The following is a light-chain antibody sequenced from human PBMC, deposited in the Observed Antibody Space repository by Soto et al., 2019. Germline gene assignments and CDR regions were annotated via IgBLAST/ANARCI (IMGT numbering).Light chain of an antibody. CDR2: AAS. Sequence: DIQLTQSPSSVSASVGDTVTITCRASQDISDYLAWFQQKPGQAPRSLIFAASRLQGGVPSKFSGRGSGTDFTLNITSLQPEEFATFYCHQYDTYPLTFGGGTKVQI. CDR1: QDISDY. V-gene: IGKV1-16*02. J-gene: IGKJ4*01. CDR3: HQYDTYPLT.